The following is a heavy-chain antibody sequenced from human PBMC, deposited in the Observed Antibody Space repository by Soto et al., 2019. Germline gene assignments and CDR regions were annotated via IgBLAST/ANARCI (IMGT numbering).Heavy chain of an antibody. CDR2: ISSSSSYI. V-gene: IGHV3-21*01. CDR1: GFTFSSYS. CDR3: ARADPGALDYYDSSGYHWFDL. J-gene: IGHJ5*02. Sequence: GGSLRLSCAASGFTFSSYSMNWVRQAPGKGLEWVSSISSSSSYIYYADSVKGRFTISRDNAKNSLYLQMNSLRAEDAAVYYCARADPGALDYYDSSGYHWFDLWGQGTLATVSS. D-gene: IGHD3-22*01.